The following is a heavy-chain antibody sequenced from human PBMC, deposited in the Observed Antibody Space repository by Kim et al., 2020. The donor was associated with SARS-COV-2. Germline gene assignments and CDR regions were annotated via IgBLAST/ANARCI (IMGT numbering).Heavy chain of an antibody. CDR3: ARDGFFYDESGITDS. J-gene: IGHJ4*02. CDR2: INRDNGKT. CDR1: GFTFSTSA. D-gene: IGHD3-10*01. Sequence: ASVKVSCKLSGFTFSTSALHWVRQAPGQRLEWMGWINRDNGKTKSSERLQDRVTFTRDMSASTVYMELSSLRVEDTAVYYCARDGFFYDESGITDSWGQG. V-gene: IGHV1-3*01.